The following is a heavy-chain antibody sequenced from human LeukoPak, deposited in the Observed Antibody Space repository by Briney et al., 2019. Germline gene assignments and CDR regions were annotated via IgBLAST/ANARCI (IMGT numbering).Heavy chain of an antibody. CDR3: ASTLKWLAFDY. CDR2: IHTIEKT. V-gene: IGHV4-59*01. D-gene: IGHD3-22*01. CDR1: GGSISTYF. Sequence: PSETLSLTCAVSGGSISTYFWSWIRQAPGKGLEWIGNIHTIEKTNYNPSLKSRVSLSLDTSKKQFSLKMTSVTTADTAVYYCASTLKWLAFDYWGQGTLVTVSS. J-gene: IGHJ4*02.